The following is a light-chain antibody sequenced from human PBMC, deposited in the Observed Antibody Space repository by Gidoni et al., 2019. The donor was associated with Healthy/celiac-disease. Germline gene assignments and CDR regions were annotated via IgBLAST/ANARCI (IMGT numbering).Light chain of an antibody. CDR2: QDS. CDR3: QAWDSITALV. J-gene: IGLJ2*01. CDR1: KLGDKY. Sequence: SYELTQPPSVSVSPGQTASITCSGDKLGDKYACWYQQKPGQSPVMVIYQDSKRPSGSPERFSGSNSGNTATLTISGTQAMDEADYYCQAWDSITALVFGGGTKLTVL. V-gene: IGLV3-1*01.